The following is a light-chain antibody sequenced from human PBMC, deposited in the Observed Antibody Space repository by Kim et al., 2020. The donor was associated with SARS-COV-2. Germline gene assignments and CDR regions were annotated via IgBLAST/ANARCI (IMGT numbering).Light chain of an antibody. CDR2: ATS. V-gene: IGKV1D-16*01. CDR1: QGVGSW. J-gene: IGKJ4*01. Sequence: SASVGDRVTITCRASQGVGSWVAWYQQKPEKAPKSLIYATSSLQFGVPSRFSGSGSGTYFTLTISNLQPEDSATYYCQQHDTYPLTFGGGTKLEI. CDR3: QQHDTYPLT.